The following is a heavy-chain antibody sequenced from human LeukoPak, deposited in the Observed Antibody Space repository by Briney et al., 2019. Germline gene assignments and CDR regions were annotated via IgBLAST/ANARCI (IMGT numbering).Heavy chain of an antibody. J-gene: IGHJ2*01. V-gene: IGHV4-59*01. D-gene: IGHD3-16*01. CDR2: IYYSGST. CDR1: GGSISPYY. CDR3: ARGGWSLDL. Sequence: PSETLSLTCTVSGGSISPYYWSWIRQPPGKGLECIGYIYYSGSTNYSPSLMSRVTISVDTSKNQFSLKLSSVTAADTAVYYCARGGWSLDLWGRGTLVTVSS.